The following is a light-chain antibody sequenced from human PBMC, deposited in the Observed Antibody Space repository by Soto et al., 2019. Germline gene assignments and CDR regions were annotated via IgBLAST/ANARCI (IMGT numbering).Light chain of an antibody. Sequence: EIVVPEAPRTLSLSPGERATLSCRASQSVSTTYLAWYQQKPGQAPRLLIYGASSRATGIPDRFSGSGFGTDFTLTISRLEPEDFAVYYCQQYGSSRWTFGQGTKVDIK. CDR2: GAS. V-gene: IGKV3-20*01. CDR1: QSVSTTY. J-gene: IGKJ1*01. CDR3: QQYGSSRWT.